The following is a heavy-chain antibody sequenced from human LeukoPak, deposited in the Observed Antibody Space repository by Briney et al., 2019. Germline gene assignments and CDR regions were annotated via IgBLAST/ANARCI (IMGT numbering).Heavy chain of an antibody. CDR1: GYTVSGYY. V-gene: IGHV1-2*02. D-gene: IGHD5-12*01. J-gene: IGHJ3*02. CDR2: INPKSCDT. Sequence: GASVTVSCTASGYTVSGYYLDWVRQAPGQGLEWMGWINPKSCDTDYLKKFQGRVTRPRDTSIITAYMELSSLRSDDTAVYYCAIPLVAGFDIWGQGTMVTVSS. CDR3: AIPLVAGFDI.